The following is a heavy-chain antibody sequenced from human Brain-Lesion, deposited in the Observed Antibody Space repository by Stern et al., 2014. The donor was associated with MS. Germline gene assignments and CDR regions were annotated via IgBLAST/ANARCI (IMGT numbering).Heavy chain of an antibody. D-gene: IGHD4-17*01. Sequence: VQLVGSGAEVKKTGSSVKVSCQASGNTFTNRYLHWVRQAPGQALEWMGWITPFTGNTNYAQNFQDRVTITMDRSMSTAYMDLSSLRSDDTAIYFCAEGGSYGFVYWGQGTLVTVSS. CDR3: AEGGSYGFVY. CDR2: ITPFTGNT. V-gene: IGHV1-45*02. J-gene: IGHJ4*02. CDR1: GNTFTNRY.